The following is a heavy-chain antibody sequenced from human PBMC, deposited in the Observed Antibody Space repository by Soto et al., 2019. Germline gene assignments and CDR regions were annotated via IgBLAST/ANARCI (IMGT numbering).Heavy chain of an antibody. V-gene: IGHV5-10-1*01. CDR1: GYSFTSYW. Sequence: GESLKISCKGSGYSFTSYWISWVRQMPGKGLEWMGRIDPSDSYTNYSPSFQGHVTISADKSISTAYLQWSSLKASDTAMYYCARLSMVRGVQPYGKAVWGQGTTVIVSS. J-gene: IGHJ6*02. CDR2: IDPSDSYT. CDR3: ARLSMVRGVQPYGKAV. D-gene: IGHD3-10*01.